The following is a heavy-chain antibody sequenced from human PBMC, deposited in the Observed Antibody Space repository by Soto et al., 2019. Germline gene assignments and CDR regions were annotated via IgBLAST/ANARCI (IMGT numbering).Heavy chain of an antibody. CDR2: IYYSGST. CDR1: GGSISGYY. V-gene: IGHV4-59*01. D-gene: IGHD3-9*01. J-gene: IGHJ4*02. Sequence: SETLSLTCTVSGGSISGYYWSWIRQPPGKGLEWIGYIYYSGSTSYNPSLTSRLTISVDTSKNQFSLRLTSVTAADTAVYYCARATTLYYDFLTGYYYFDYWGQGALVTVS. CDR3: ARATTLYYDFLTGYYYFDY.